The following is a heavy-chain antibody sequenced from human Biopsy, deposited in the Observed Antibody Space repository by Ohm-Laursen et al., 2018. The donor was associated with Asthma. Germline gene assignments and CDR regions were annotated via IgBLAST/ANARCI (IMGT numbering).Heavy chain of an antibody. D-gene: IGHD7-27*01. CDR1: GCSISSGGYY. CDR2: IYYSGST. Sequence: SQTLSLTCTVSGCSISSGGYYWSWIRQHPGKGLEWIGYIYYSGSTYYNPSLKSRVTISVDTSKNQFSLNLSSVTAADTAVYYFARWGSFGFDYWGQGTLVTVSS. CDR3: ARWGSFGFDY. J-gene: IGHJ4*02. V-gene: IGHV4-31*03.